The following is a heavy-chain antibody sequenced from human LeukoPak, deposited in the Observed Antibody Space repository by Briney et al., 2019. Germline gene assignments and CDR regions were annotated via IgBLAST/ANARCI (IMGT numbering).Heavy chain of an antibody. D-gene: IGHD3-3*01. J-gene: IGHJ6*03. Sequence: PSETLSLTCNVSGGSISSYYWSWIRQHAGKGLEWIGRIYTSGSTNYNPSLKSRVTMSVDTSKNQFSLKLSSVTAADTAVYYCARERPATSSTYDFWSGYFNYYYYYMDVWGKGTTVTVSS. CDR3: ARERPATSSTYDFWSGYFNYYYYYMDV. V-gene: IGHV4-4*07. CDR1: GGSISSYY. CDR2: IYTSGST.